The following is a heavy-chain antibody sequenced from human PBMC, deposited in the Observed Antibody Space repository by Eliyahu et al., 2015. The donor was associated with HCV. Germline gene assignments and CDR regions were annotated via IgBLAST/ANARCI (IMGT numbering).Heavy chain of an antibody. J-gene: IGHJ3*02. CDR2: IYXGGNA. CDR1: GFTVXSIY. V-gene: IGHV3-53*02. Sequence: EVQLVETGGGLIQPGGSLXLSCAASGFTVXSIYFLTWVRQAPGKGLEWVSXIYXGGNAXYXXSVKGRFTISRDISSNTVYLQMNSLRVDDTAVYYCARNFRGLWDAFDIWGQGTMVTVSS. D-gene: IGHD2-21*01. CDR3: ARNFRGLWDAFDI.